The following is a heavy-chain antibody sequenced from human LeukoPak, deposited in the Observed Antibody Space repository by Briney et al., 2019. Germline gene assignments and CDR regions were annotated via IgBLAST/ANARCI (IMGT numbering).Heavy chain of an antibody. V-gene: IGHV3-23*01. Sequence: GGSLRLSCAASGFTFSSYAMSWVRQAPGKGLEWVSAISGNGGSTYYADSEKGRFTISRDNSKNTLYLQMNSLRAEDTAVYYCATFYDILTGLGYFQHWGQGTLVTVSS. CDR2: ISGNGGST. D-gene: IGHD3-9*01. J-gene: IGHJ1*01. CDR1: GFTFSSYA. CDR3: ATFYDILTGLGYFQH.